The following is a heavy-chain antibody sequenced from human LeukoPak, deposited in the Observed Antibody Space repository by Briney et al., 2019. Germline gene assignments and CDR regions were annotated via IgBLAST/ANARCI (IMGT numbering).Heavy chain of an antibody. Sequence: SSETLSLTCAVYGGSFSGYYWSWIRQPPGKGLEWIGEMNHSGRTNYNPSLKSRVTISVDTSKNQFSLKLSSVTAADTAVYYCARGLREFGYYYYYMDVWGKGTTVTVSS. J-gene: IGHJ6*03. CDR2: MNHSGRT. CDR1: GGSFSGYY. V-gene: IGHV4-34*01. D-gene: IGHD3-10*01. CDR3: ARGLREFGYYYYYMDV.